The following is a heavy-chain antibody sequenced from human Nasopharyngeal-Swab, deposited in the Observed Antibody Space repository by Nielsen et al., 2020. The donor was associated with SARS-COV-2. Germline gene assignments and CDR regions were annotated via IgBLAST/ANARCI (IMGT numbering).Heavy chain of an antibody. CDR2: IYYSGST. Sequence: ESLKISCTVSGGSISSYYWSWIRQPPGKGLEWIGYIYYSGSTNYNPSLKSRVTISVDTSKNQFSLKLSSVTAADTAVYYCARHPYYDYVWGSYRWGFDYWGQGTLVTVSS. CDR3: ARHPYYDYVWGSYRWGFDY. D-gene: IGHD3-16*02. V-gene: IGHV4-59*08. CDR1: GGSISSYY. J-gene: IGHJ4*02.